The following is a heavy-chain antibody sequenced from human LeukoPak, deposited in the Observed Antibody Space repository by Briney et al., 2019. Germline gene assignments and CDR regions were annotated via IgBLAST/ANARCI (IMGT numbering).Heavy chain of an antibody. CDR1: GGSISSSSYY. J-gene: IGHJ5*02. CDR2: IYYSGST. CDR3: ARHADNWNDVRGTYNWFDP. Sequence: SQTLSLTCTVSGGSISSSSYYWGWIRQPPGKGLEWIGRIYYSGSTYYNPSLKSRVTISVDTSKNQFSLKLSSVTAADTAVYYCARHADNWNDVRGTYNWFDPWGQGTLVTVSS. D-gene: IGHD1-1*01. V-gene: IGHV4-39*01.